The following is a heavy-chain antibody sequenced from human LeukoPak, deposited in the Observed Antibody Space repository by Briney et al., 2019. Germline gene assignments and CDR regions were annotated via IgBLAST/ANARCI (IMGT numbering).Heavy chain of an antibody. V-gene: IGHV3-48*04. CDR3: VREGIYSSSWYGPFDP. CDR1: GFTFSSYS. Sequence: PGGSLRLSCAASGFTFSSYSMNWVRQAPGKGLEWVSYISSSSSTIYYADSVKGRFTISRDNAKNSLYLQMNSLRAEDTAVYYCVREGIYSSSWYGPFDPWGQGTLVTVSS. D-gene: IGHD6-13*01. J-gene: IGHJ5*02. CDR2: ISSSSSTI.